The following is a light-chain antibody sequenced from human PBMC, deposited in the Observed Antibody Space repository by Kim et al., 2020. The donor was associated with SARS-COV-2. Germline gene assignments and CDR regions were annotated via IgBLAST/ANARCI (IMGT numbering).Light chain of an antibody. V-gene: IGKV1-5*03. J-gene: IGKJ2*01. CDR1: QSIGDR. Sequence: LSASLGDRVTINCRASQSIGDRLAWYQQKPGKAPKVLIYKVSSLESGVPSRFSGSGSGTEFTLTISSLQPDDFATYYCQQYYYYYTFGQGTKLEI. CDR2: KVS. CDR3: QQYYYYYT.